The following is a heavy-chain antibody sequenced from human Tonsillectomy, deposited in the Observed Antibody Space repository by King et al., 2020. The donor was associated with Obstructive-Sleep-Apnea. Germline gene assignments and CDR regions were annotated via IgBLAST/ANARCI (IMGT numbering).Heavy chain of an antibody. CDR1: GGSISSYY. J-gene: IGHJ4*02. V-gene: IGHV4-59*01. CDR2: IYYSGST. D-gene: IGHD1-26*01. Sequence: QLQESGPGLVKPSETLSLTCTVSGGSISSYYWSWIRQPPGKGLEWIGYIYYSGSTNYNPSLKSRVTISVDTSKNQFSLKLSSVTAAATAVYYCAREVPSGTYRSIDYWGQGTLVTVSS. CDR3: AREVPSGTYRSIDY.